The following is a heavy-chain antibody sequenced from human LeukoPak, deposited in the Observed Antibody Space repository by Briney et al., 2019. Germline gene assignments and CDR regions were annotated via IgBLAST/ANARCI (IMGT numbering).Heavy chain of an antibody. D-gene: IGHD1-1*01. CDR1: GFTFSSYA. J-gene: IGHJ4*02. Sequence: PGGSLRLSCAASGFTFSSYAMSWVRQPPGKGLEWIGEISHSGSTNYNPSLKSRVTISVDTSKNEFSLKVNSVSAADTAVYYCASVELATTNFDYWGQGTLVTVSS. CDR2: ISHSGST. V-gene: IGHV4-34*01. CDR3: ASVELATTNFDY.